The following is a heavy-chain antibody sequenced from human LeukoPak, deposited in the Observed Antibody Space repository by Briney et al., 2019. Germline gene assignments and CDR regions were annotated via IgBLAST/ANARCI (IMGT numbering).Heavy chain of an antibody. D-gene: IGHD2-2*01. Sequence: GGSLRLSCAASGFTFSSYWMTWVRQAPGKGLEWVSAISGSGDITYYADSVKGRFTISRDNSKNTLYLQMNSLRAEDTAVYYCAREDASAIDYWGQGTLVTVSS. CDR1: GFTFSSYW. J-gene: IGHJ4*02. CDR3: AREDASAIDY. CDR2: ISGSGDIT. V-gene: IGHV3-23*01.